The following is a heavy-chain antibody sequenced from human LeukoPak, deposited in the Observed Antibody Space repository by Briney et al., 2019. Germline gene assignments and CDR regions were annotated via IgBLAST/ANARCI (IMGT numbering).Heavy chain of an antibody. D-gene: IGHD3-16*01. J-gene: IGHJ6*02. V-gene: IGHV1-58*01. CDR2: ILVGSGNT. Sequence: SVTVSCKASGFTFTSTAVQWVRQARGQRLEWIGWILVGSGNTNYAQKFQGRVTITADESTSTAYMELSSLRSEDTAVYYCARDRLGDSYYYYYGMDVWGQGTTVTVSS. CDR3: ARDRLGDSYYYYYGMDV. CDR1: GFTFTSTA.